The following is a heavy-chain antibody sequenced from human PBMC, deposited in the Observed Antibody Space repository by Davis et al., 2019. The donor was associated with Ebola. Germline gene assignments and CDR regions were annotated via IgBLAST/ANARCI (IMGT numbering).Heavy chain of an antibody. CDR3: AKRGGGSHSFYFDY. J-gene: IGHJ4*02. CDR2: ISYDGSNK. CDR1: GFTFSSYG. D-gene: IGHD3-16*01. V-gene: IGHV3-30*18. Sequence: PGGSLRLSCAASGFTFSSYGMHWVRQAPGKGLEWVAVISYDGSNKYYADSVKGRFTISRDNSKNTLYLQMNSLRAEDTAVYYCAKRGGGSHSFYFDYWGQGTLVTVSS.